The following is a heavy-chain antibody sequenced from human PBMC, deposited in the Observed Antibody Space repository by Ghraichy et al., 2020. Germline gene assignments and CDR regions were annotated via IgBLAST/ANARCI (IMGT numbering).Heavy chain of an antibody. CDR1: GGTFSSYA. CDR2: IIPILGIA. CDR3: ARSPNVVVVAATVEDAFDI. J-gene: IGHJ3*02. Sequence: SVKVSCKASGGTFSSYAISWVRQAPGQGLEWMGRIIPILGIANYAQKFQGRVTITADKSTSTAYMELSSLRSEDTAVYYCARSPNVVVVAATVEDAFDIWGQGTMVTVSS. V-gene: IGHV1-69*04. D-gene: IGHD2-15*01.